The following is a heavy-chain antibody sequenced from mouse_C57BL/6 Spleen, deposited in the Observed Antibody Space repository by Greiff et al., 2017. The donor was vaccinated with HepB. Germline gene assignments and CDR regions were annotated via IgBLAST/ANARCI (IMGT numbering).Heavy chain of an antibody. CDR2: ISNGGGST. J-gene: IGHJ3*01. CDR3: ARHGALYDYDVSWFAY. V-gene: IGHV5-12*01. Sequence: DVHLVESGGGLVQPGGSLKLSCAASGFTFSDYYMYWVRQTPEKRLEWVAYISNGGGSTYYPDTVKGRFTISRDNAKNTLYLQMSRLKSEDTAMYYCARHGALYDYDVSWFAYWGQGTLVTVSA. CDR1: GFTFSDYY. D-gene: IGHD2-4*01.